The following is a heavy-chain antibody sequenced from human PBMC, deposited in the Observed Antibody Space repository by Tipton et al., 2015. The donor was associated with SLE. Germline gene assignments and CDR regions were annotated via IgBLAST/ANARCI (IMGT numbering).Heavy chain of an antibody. V-gene: IGHV4-61*02. J-gene: IGHJ1*01. CDR1: GGSIGSGNYY. Sequence: TLSLTCTVSGGSIGSGNYYWSWMRQPAGKGLDWIGLIYTSGSTNYNPSLKSRVTISVDTSKNQFSLKLSSVTAADTAVYFCAREAGHYYDGTGYGYFHYWGQGTLVTVSS. CDR2: IYTSGST. CDR3: AREAGHYYDGTGYGYFHY. D-gene: IGHD3-22*01.